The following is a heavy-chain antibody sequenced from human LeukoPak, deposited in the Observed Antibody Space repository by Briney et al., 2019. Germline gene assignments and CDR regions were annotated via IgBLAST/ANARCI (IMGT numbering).Heavy chain of an antibody. D-gene: IGHD6-6*01. J-gene: IGHJ4*02. CDR2: INHSGST. CDR1: GGSFSGYY. CDR3: ARRLRGKYPDY. V-gene: IGHV4-34*01. Sequence: NSSETLSLTCAVYGGSFSGYYWSWIRQPPGKGLEWIGEINHSGSTNYNPSLKSRVTISVDTSKNQFSLKLSSVTAADTAVYYCARRLRGKYPDYWGQGTLVTVSS.